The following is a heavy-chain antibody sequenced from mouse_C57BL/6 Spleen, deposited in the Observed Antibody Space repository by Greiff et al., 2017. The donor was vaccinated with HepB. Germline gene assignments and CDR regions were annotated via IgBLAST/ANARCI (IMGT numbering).Heavy chain of an antibody. V-gene: IGHV1-55*01. CDR2: IYPGSGST. J-gene: IGHJ3*01. Sequence: QVQLKQPGAELVKPGASVKMSCKASGYTFTSYWITWVKQRPGQGLEWIGDIYPGSGSTNYNEKFKSKATLTVDTSSSTAYMQLSSLTSEDSAVYYCARDDYYDPLAYWGQGTLVTVSA. CDR1: GYTFTSYW. CDR3: ARDDYYDPLAY. D-gene: IGHD2-4*01.